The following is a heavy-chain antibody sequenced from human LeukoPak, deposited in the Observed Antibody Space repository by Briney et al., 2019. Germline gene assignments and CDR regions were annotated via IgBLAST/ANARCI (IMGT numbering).Heavy chain of an antibody. J-gene: IGHJ6*02. CDR3: ARDPRAVGTTSGWYWYGMDV. D-gene: IGHD6-19*01. CDR1: GYTFTSYY. Sequence: ASVKVSCKASGYTFTSYYMHWVRQAPGQGLEWMGIINPSGGSTSYAQKFQGRVTMTRDTSTSTVYMELSRLRSEDTAVYYCARDPRAVGTTSGWYWYGMDVWGQGTTVTVSS. V-gene: IGHV1-46*01. CDR2: INPSGGST.